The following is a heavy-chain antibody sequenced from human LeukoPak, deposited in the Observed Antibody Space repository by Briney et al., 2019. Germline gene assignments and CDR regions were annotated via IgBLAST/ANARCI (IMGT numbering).Heavy chain of an antibody. Sequence: ASVKVSCKASGYTFTSYTISWVRQMPGKGLEWMGIIYPGDSDTRYSPSFQGQVTISADKSISTAYLQWSSLKASDTAMYYCARQLGIAVAGDWFDPWGQGTLVTVSS. CDR2: IYPGDSDT. D-gene: IGHD6-19*01. V-gene: IGHV5-51*01. CDR1: GYTFTSYT. J-gene: IGHJ5*02. CDR3: ARQLGIAVAGDWFDP.